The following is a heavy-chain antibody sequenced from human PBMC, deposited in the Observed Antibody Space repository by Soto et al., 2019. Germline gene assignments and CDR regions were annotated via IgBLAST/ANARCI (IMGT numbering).Heavy chain of an antibody. CDR3: GRRKPRPGAFDY. V-gene: IGHV4-59*08. Sequence: SETLSLTCTVSGGSISGYYWTWIRQAPGKGLEWIGYVYYTGSTNYNPSLTDRVTISMDTSKSQFSLTLSSVTAADTAVYYCGRRKPRPGAFDYWGQGTLVTVSS. CDR1: GGSISGYY. J-gene: IGHJ4*02. CDR2: VYYTGST. D-gene: IGHD1-26*01.